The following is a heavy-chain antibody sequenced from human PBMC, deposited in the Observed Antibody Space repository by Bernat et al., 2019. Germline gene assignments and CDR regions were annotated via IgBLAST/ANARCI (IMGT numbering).Heavy chain of an antibody. V-gene: IGHV4-4*02. CDR1: GGSISSSNW. D-gene: IGHD3-16*02. J-gene: IGHJ2*01. Sequence: QVQLQESGPGLVKPSGTLSLTCAVSGGSISSSNWWSWVRQPPGKGLEWIGEIYHSGSTNYNPSLKSRVTISVDKSKNQFSLKLSSVTAADTAVYYCARDNGMITFGGGIGPPPWYFDLWGRGTLVTVSS. CDR3: ARDNGMITFGGGIGPPPWYFDL. CDR2: IYHSGST.